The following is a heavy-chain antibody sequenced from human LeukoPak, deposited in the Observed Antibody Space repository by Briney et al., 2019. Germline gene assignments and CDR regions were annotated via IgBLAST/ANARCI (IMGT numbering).Heavy chain of an antibody. CDR1: GFTFSNHW. V-gene: IGHV3-74*01. CDR3: TRDGRAPDVVPFDH. J-gene: IGHJ4*02. Sequence: GGSLRLSCAASGFTFSNHWMHWVRQAPGKGLMWVSRINRDGSRTDYADSVKGRFTISRENAKNSLSLQMHSLRDEDTAVYYCTRDGRAPDVVPFDHWGQGTLVTVSS. D-gene: IGHD2-21*01. CDR2: INRDGSRT.